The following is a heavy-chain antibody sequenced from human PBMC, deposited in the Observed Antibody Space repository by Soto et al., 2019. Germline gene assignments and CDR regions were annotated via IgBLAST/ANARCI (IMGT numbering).Heavy chain of an antibody. V-gene: IGHV1-18*01. CDR1: GYTFTSYG. CDR3: AGEILSYGDRLAHAFDI. CDR2: ISAYNGNT. D-gene: IGHD4-17*01. J-gene: IGHJ3*02. Sequence: GASVKVSCKASGYTFTSYGISWVRQAPGQGLEWMGWISAYNGNTNYAQKLQGRVTMTTDTSTSTAYMELRSLRSDDTAVYYCAGEILSYGDRLAHAFDIWGQGTMVTVSS.